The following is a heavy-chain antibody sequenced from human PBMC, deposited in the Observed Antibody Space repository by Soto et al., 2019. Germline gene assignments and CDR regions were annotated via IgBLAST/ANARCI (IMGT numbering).Heavy chain of an antibody. V-gene: IGHV1-69*01. CDR1: GGTFSSYA. CDR2: IIPIFGTA. CDR3: AGAPRYGSDYYYGMDV. Sequence: QVQLVQSGAEVKKPGSSVKVSCTASGGTFSSYAISWVRQAPGQGLEWMGGIIPIFGTANYAQKFQGRVTITADESTSTAYMELSSLRSEDTAVYYCAGAPRYGSDYYYGMDVWGQGTTVTVSS. D-gene: IGHD4-17*01. J-gene: IGHJ6*02.